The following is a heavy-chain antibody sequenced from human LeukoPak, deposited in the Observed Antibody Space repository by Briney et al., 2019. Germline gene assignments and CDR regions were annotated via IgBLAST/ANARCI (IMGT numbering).Heavy chain of an antibody. CDR1: GFTFSNAW. J-gene: IGHJ3*02. Sequence: GGSLRLSCAASGFTFSNAWMSWVRQAPGKGLEWVGRIKSKTDGGTTDYAAPVKGRFTISRDDSKNTLYLQMNSLKTEDTAVYYCTTGLPMSYSGHAFDIWGQGTMVTVSS. CDR2: IKSKTDGGTT. CDR3: TTGLPMSYSGHAFDI. D-gene: IGHD2-21*01. V-gene: IGHV3-15*01.